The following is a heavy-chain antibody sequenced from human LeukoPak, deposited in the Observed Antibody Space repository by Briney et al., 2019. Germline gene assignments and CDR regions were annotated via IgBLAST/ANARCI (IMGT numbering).Heavy chain of an antibody. Sequence: SGTLSLTCTVSGGSINSYYWSWIRQPPGKGLEWIGYISYTGGETNYNPSLKSRLTISVDTSKNQFSLMLTSVTAADTAVYYCARQPGGTAAFDIWAQGTMVTVSS. V-gene: IGHV4-59*08. CDR2: ISYTGGET. CDR1: GGSINSYY. J-gene: IGHJ3*02. CDR3: ARQPGGTAAFDI. D-gene: IGHD1-14*01.